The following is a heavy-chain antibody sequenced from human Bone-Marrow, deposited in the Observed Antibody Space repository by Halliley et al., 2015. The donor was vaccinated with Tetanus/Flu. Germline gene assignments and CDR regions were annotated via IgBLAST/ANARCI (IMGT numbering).Heavy chain of an antibody. CDR1: GYTFTSYG. CDR3: ARPRPVLSSGRLYFYYGMDV. CDR2: ISGYSGNT. D-gene: IGHD3-22*01. J-gene: IGHJ6*02. V-gene: IGHV1-18*04. Sequence: QLVQSGAEVKKPGASVKVSCKASGYTFTSYGINWVRQAPGQGLEWMGWISGYSGNTKYAQNLQGRVTMTTDTSTSTVYMELRSLRSDDTAVYYCARPRPVLSSGRLYFYYGMDVWGQGTTVTVSS.